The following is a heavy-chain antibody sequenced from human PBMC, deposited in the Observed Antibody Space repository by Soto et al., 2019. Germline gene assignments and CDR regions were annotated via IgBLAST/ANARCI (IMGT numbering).Heavy chain of an antibody. CDR1: GYTFTNYG. V-gene: IGHV1-18*01. D-gene: IGHD3-16*02. CDR3: ARGGAWYDEAGGSYHYTAKLDY. Sequence: ASVKVSCKASGYTFTNYGISWVRQAPGQGLEWMGWITAYNGNTNYAQKFQGRVTISAEESASAAYLELHSLRSDDTAVYFCARGGAWYDEAGGSYHYTAKLDYWGQGTQVTVSS. CDR2: ITAYNGNT. J-gene: IGHJ4*02.